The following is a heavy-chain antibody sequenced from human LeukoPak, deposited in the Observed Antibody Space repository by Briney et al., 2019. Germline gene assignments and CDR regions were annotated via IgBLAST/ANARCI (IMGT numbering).Heavy chain of an antibody. CDR3: ARDHSPEYNSSAGYFQL. CDR2: ISNSGVST. D-gene: IGHD6-6*01. CDR1: GFTFSSYA. V-gene: IGHV3-23*01. Sequence: PGGSLRLSCAASGFTFSSYAMSWVRQAPGQGLEWVSGISNSGVSTYHADSVKGRFTISRDNSKNTLYLQMNSLRAEDTAVYYCARDHSPEYNSSAGYFQLWGQGTLVTVSS. J-gene: IGHJ1*01.